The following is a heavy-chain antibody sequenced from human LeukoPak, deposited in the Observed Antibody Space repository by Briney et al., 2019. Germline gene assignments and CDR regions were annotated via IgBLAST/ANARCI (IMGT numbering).Heavy chain of an antibody. J-gene: IGHJ4*02. Sequence: GESLKISCKGSGYSFTSYLIAWVRQMPGKGLEWMGIIYPGDSDTRYSTSFQGQVTISAAKSISTAYLQWSSLKASDTAMYYCARRQLAVAEAVFDTWGQGTLVTVSS. CDR3: ARRQLAVAEAVFDT. V-gene: IGHV5-51*01. CDR2: IYPGDSDT. CDR1: GYSFTSYL. D-gene: IGHD6-19*01.